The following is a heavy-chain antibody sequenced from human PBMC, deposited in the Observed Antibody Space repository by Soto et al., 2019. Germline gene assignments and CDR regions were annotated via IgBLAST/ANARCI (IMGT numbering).Heavy chain of an antibody. CDR2: IRGTNGNT. CDR1: GFTFSSSA. D-gene: IGHD6-19*01. Sequence: EVQLLESGGGLVQPGGSLRLSCAASGFTFSSSAMSWVRQAPGKGLEWVPAIRGTNGNTHYAETVKGRLTISRDNSKNTLYLQMNFLRAEDTAVYYCAKCTVDTIVTSGWCNWLEPWGQGTLVIVSS. CDR3: AKCTVDTIVTSGWCNWLEP. V-gene: IGHV3-23*01. J-gene: IGHJ5*02.